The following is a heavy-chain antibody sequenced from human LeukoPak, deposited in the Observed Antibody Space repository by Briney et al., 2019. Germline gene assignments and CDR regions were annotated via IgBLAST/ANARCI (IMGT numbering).Heavy chain of an antibody. CDR3: ARDPDLSGYSFFDY. D-gene: IGHD3-22*01. CDR1: GFTFSNYW. CDR2: IKESGSEK. J-gene: IGHJ4*02. V-gene: IGHV3-7*01. Sequence: GGSLRLSCAASGFTFSNYWMNWVRQAPGKGLEWVANIKESGSEKYYMDSVKGRFTISRDNAKDSLYLQMNSLRVEDTAVYYCARDPDLSGYSFFDYWGQGTLVTVSS.